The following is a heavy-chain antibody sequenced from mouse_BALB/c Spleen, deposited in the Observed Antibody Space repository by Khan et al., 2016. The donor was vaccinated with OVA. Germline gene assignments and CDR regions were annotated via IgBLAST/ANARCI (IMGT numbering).Heavy chain of an antibody. V-gene: IGHV2-6-7*01. Sequence: QVQLKESGPGLVAPSQSLSITCTVSGFSLTGNGVNWVRQPPGKGLEWLGMIWGDGSTDYNSALKSRLSISKDNCKSQVFLKMNSLQTDDTARYPCARVRSYVHRGFSYCSRGTLVTVSA. CDR1: GFSLTGNG. CDR2: IWGDGST. D-gene: IGHD1-1*01. CDR3: ARVRSYVHRGFSY. J-gene: IGHJ3*01.